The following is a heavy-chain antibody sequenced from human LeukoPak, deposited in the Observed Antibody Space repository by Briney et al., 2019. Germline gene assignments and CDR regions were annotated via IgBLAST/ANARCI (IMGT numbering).Heavy chain of an antibody. CDR3: ARVADGFNYSFFWFDP. Sequence: SETLSLTCTVSGGSISSYYWSWIRQPPGKGLEWIGYIYYSGSTNYNPSLKSRVTISVDTSKNQFSLKLSSVTAADTAVYYCARVADGFNYSFFWFDPWGQGTLVTVSS. CDR2: IYYSGST. CDR1: GGSISSYY. V-gene: IGHV4-59*01. D-gene: IGHD5-12*01. J-gene: IGHJ5*02.